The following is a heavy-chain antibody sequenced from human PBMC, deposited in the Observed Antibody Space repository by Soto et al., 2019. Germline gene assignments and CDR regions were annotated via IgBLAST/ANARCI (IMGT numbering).Heavy chain of an antibody. J-gene: IGHJ3*02. D-gene: IGHD2-8*01. CDR2: ISGSGGST. CDR1: GFTFSSYA. CDR3: AKPWTDVLMVYAANVADAFDI. Sequence: PGGSLRLSCAASGFTFSSYAMSWVRQAPGKGLEWVSAISGSGGSTYYADSVKGRFTISRDNSENTLYLQMNSLRAEDTAVYYCAKPWTDVLMVYAANVADAFDIWGQGAMVTVSS. V-gene: IGHV3-23*01.